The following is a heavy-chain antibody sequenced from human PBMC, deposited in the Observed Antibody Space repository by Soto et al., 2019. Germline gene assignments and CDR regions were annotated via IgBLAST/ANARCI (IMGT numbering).Heavy chain of an antibody. D-gene: IGHD4-17*01. CDR3: ARNIGIYGDSYFDY. V-gene: IGHV4-39*01. CDR1: GGSISSSSYY. CDR2: IYYSGST. J-gene: IGHJ4*02. Sequence: PSETLSLTCTVSGGSISSSSYYWGWIRQPPGKGLEWIGSIYYSGSTYYNPSLKSRVTISVDTSKNQFSLKLSSVTAADTAVYYCARNIGIYGDSYFDYWGQGTLVTVSS.